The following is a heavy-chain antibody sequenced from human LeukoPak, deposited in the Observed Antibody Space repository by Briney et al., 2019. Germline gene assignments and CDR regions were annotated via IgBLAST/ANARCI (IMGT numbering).Heavy chain of an antibody. CDR2: ISDGGGST. J-gene: IGHJ6*03. CDR3: ARVGYSSSWYPPEYYYYYMDV. D-gene: IGHD6-13*01. V-gene: IGHV3-23*01. Sequence: PGGSLRLSCAASGFTFSSYAMSWVRQAPGKGLEWVSSISDGGGSTYYADSVKGRFTISRDNAKNSLYLQMNSLRAEDTAVYYCARVGYSSSWYPPEYYYYYMDVWGKGTTVTVSS. CDR1: GFTFSSYA.